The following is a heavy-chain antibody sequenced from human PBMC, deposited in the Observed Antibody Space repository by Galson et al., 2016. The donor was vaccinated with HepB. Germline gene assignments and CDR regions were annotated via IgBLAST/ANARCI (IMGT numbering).Heavy chain of an antibody. Sequence: SLRLSCAASGFTFSTYWMNWVRQAPGKGLEWVANIQGDGTKIYYVDSVKGRFTISRDNAKNSLNLQMNSLRAEDTAVYYCAKEGHYGGHFYMDVWGEGTTVTVSS. J-gene: IGHJ6*03. CDR3: AKEGHYGGHFYMDV. CDR2: IQGDGTKI. CDR1: GFTFSTYW. V-gene: IGHV3-7*01. D-gene: IGHD4-17*01.